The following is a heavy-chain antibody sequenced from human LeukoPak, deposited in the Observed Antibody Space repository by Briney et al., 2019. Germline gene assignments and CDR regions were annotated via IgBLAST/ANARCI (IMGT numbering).Heavy chain of an antibody. D-gene: IGHD5-12*01. CDR1: GYTFSGFY. CDR3: ARLSWLRHAFDI. V-gene: IGHV1-2*02. Sequence: ASVKVSCKASGYTFSGFYIYWVRQAPGQGLEWMGWINPNSGGTNYAQKFQGRVTLTRDTSISTAYMELSRLRSDDTAVYYCARLSWLRHAFDIWGQGTMVTVSS. J-gene: IGHJ3*02. CDR2: INPNSGGT.